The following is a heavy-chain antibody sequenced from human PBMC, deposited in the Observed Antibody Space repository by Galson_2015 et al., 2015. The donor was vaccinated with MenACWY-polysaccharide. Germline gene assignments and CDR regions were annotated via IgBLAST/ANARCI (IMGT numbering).Heavy chain of an antibody. D-gene: IGHD6-13*01. Sequence: SLRLSCAASGFTFSGYAMTWLRQAPGKGLDWVSSISGGGATTNYADSVKGRFTISRDNSKNTLYLQMSSLRAEDTSIYYCAKSNSGYSNTRHWDYWGQGTPVTVSS. CDR3: AKSNSGYSNTRHWDY. J-gene: IGHJ4*02. V-gene: IGHV3-23*01. CDR1: GFTFSGYA. CDR2: ISGGGATT.